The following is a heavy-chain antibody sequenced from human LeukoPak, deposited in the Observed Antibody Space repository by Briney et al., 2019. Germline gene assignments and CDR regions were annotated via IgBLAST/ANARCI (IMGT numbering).Heavy chain of an antibody. J-gene: IGHJ4*02. V-gene: IGHV4-30-4*01. CDR2: IYYGGST. Sequence: PSETLSLTCTVSGASISSGNDYWSWIRQPPGKGLEWIGHIYYGGSTYYNPSLKSRPNTSVDTSKNQFSLKLNSVTAADTAVYYCARDYLYWGQGTLVIVSS. CDR3: ARDYLY. CDR1: GASISSGNDY.